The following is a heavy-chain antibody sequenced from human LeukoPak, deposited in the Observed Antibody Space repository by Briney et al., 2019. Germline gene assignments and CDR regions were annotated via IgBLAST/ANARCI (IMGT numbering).Heavy chain of an antibody. J-gene: IGHJ3*02. CDR1: GGSVTSNY. CDR2: FYTGGST. Sequence: SETLSLNCTVSGGSVTSNYWSWIRQPAGKGLEWIGRFYTGGSTSYNSSLKSRVTMSVDASKNQFSLKLSSVTAADTAVYYCARGAGDGGAFDIWGQGKMVTVSS. CDR3: ARGAGDGGAFDI. D-gene: IGHD1-26*01. V-gene: IGHV4-4*07.